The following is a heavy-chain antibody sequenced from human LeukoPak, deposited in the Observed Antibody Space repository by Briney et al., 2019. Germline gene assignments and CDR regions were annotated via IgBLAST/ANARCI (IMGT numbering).Heavy chain of an antibody. V-gene: IGHV4-39*01. CDR2: IYYSGST. CDR1: GGSISSSSYY. CDR3: ARHAQYSSSWFPGAFDI. D-gene: IGHD6-13*01. Sequence: SETLSLTCTVSGGSISSSSYYWGWIRQPPGKGLEWIGSIYYSGSTYYNPSLKSRVTISVDTSKNQFSLKLSSVTAADTAVYYCARHAQYSSSWFPGAFDIWGQGTMVTVSS. J-gene: IGHJ3*02.